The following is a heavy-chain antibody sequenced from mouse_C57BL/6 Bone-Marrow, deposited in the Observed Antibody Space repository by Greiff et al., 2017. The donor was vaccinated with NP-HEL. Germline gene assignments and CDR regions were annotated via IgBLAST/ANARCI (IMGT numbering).Heavy chain of an antibody. CDR2: INPNNGGT. CDR1: GFTLTDYT. CDR3: ARYHY. V-gene: IGHV1-22*01. Sequence: EVQLQQSGPGLVPPGASVKMSCTASGFTLTDYTMPWVQQSPGKSLEWLGYINPNNGGTSYNPKFKGKSTLTVNKTASTAYMELRGLTSEDAAVYYCARYHYWGQGTTLTVSA. J-gene: IGHJ2*01.